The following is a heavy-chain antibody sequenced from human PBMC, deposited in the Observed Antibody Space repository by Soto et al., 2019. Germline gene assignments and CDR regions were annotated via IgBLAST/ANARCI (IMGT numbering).Heavy chain of an antibody. CDR3: TRGASGYGNFDY. V-gene: IGHV3-74*01. CDR1: GFSFSTW. Sequence: EVHLVESGGGVVQPGGSLRLSCAASGFSFSTWMHWVRQAPGKGLVWLSRINSDGSSISYADSVKGRFFVSSDNAKNTLYLQINSLTAEDTAVYDCTRGASGYGNFDYWGQGVLLTVSS. J-gene: IGHJ4*02. D-gene: IGHD5-12*01. CDR2: INSDGSSI.